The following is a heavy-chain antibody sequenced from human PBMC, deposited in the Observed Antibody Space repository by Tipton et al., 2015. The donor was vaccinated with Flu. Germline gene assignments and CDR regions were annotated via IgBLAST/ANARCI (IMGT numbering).Heavy chain of an antibody. D-gene: IGHD5-24*01. J-gene: IGHJ6*02. CDR1: GFTFSSYA. CDR3: ARGLVEMATSSYYYYGMDV. V-gene: IGHV3-64*01. Sequence: SLRLSCAASGFTFSSYAMHWVRQAPGKGLEYVSAISSNGGSTYYANSVKGRFTISRDNSKNTLYLQMGSLRAEGMAVYYCARGLVEMATSSYYYYGMDVWGQGTTVTVSS. CDR2: ISSNGGST.